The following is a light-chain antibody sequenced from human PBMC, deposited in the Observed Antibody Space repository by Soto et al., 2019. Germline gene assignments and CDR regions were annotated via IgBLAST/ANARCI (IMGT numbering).Light chain of an antibody. V-gene: IGKV3-20*01. CDR3: QQYGSSPRT. CDR1: QSVSSSY. CDR2: GTS. Sequence: EIVLTQSPGALSLSPVERATLSCRASQSVSSSYLAWYQQKPGQAPRLLIYGTSNRATGTPDRFSGSGSGTDFSLTISSLEPGDLAVYYCQQYGSSPRTVGQGTKVDIK. J-gene: IGKJ1*01.